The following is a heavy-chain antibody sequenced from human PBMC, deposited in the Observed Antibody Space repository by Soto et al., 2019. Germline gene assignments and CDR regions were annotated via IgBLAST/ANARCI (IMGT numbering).Heavy chain of an antibody. CDR3: ARERKVYYDSSGYFDY. V-gene: IGHV4-59*01. CDR1: GGSISSYY. CDR2: IFYSGST. J-gene: IGHJ4*01. Sequence: SETLSLTCTVSGGSISSYYWSWIRQPPGKGLEWIGYIFYSGSTNYNPSLKSRVTISVDTSKNQFSLKLSSVTAADTAVYYCARERKVYYDSSGYFDYWGPGTLLKVSS. D-gene: IGHD3-22*01.